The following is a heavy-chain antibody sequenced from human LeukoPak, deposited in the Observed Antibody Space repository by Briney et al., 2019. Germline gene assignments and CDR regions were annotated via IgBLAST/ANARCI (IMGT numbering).Heavy chain of an antibody. D-gene: IGHD6-13*01. CDR2: IYYTGNT. J-gene: IGHJ5*02. CDR1: GVSISTRSYY. Sequence: SETLSLTCTVSGVSISTRSYYWAWIRQPPGKGLEWTRSIYYTGNTNYNPSLKSRVTISVDTSKNQFSLKVTSVTAADTAVYYCARQGDTSSWYNWFDPWGQGTLVTVST. CDR3: ARQGDTSSWYNWFDP. V-gene: IGHV4-39*01.